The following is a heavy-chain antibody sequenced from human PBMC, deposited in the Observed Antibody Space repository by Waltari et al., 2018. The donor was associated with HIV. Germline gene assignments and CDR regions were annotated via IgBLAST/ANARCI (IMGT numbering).Heavy chain of an antibody. CDR2: ISSSGSTI. J-gene: IGHJ4*02. V-gene: IGHV3-48*03. CDR1: GFTFSTYE. D-gene: IGHD1-26*01. Sequence: EVQVVESGGGVVQPGGSLRLSLAASGFTFSTYEMNWVRQAPGKGLEWVSYISSSGSTIYYADSVKGRFTISRDNAKNSLYLQMNSLRAEDTAVYFCARDGSSYYGLDYWGRGTLVTVSS. CDR3: ARDGSSYYGLDY.